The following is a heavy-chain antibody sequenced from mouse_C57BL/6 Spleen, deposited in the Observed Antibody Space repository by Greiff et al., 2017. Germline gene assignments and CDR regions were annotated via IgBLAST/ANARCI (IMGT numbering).Heavy chain of an antibody. Sequence: QVQLQQSGAELVKPGASVKISCKASGYAFSSYWMNWVKQRPGKGLEWIGQIYPGDGDTNYNGKFKGKATLTADKSSSTAYMQLSSLTSEDSAVYFCARTLYYGSSFHFDYWGQGTTLTVSS. V-gene: IGHV1-80*01. D-gene: IGHD1-1*01. CDR1: GYAFSSYW. CDR3: ARTLYYGSSFHFDY. CDR2: IYPGDGDT. J-gene: IGHJ2*01.